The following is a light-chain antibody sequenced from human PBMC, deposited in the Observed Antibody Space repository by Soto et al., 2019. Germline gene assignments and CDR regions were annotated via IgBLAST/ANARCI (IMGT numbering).Light chain of an antibody. V-gene: IGLV2-14*03. CDR2: DVS. J-gene: IGLJ2*01. CDR1: SGDVGSYNY. Sequence: QSALTQPASVSGSPGQSITISCTGTSGDVGSYNYVSWYQQHPGKAPKLMIYDVSDRPSGVSNRFSGSKSGNTASLTISGLQAEDEANYYCSSYTTSNTLVFGGGTKRTVL. CDR3: SSYTTSNTLV.